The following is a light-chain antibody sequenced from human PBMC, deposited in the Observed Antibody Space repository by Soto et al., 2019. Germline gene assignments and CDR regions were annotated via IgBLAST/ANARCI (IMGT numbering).Light chain of an antibody. CDR2: AAS. V-gene: IGKV1-27*01. CDR1: QGISNY. J-gene: IGKJ1*01. Sequence: DIQMTQSPSSLSASVGDRVTITCRASQGISNYLAWYQQKPGKVPKLLIYAASTLQSGVPSRFSGSGSGTDFTITISNLQPEDVATYYCQKYNSAPRTFGQGTKVEI. CDR3: QKYNSAPRT.